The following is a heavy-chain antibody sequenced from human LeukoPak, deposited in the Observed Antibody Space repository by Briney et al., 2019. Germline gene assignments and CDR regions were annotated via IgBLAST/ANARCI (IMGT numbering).Heavy chain of an antibody. CDR2: ISSNGGST. CDR1: GFTFSSYA. D-gene: IGHD2-21*02. Sequence: GGSLRLSCAASGFTFSSYAMHWVRQAPGKGLEYVSAISSNGGSTYYANSVKGRFTISRDNSKNTLYLQMGSLRAEGMAVYYCAREQECGGDCYYFDYWGQGTLVTVSS. V-gene: IGHV3-64*01. J-gene: IGHJ4*02. CDR3: AREQECGGDCYYFDY.